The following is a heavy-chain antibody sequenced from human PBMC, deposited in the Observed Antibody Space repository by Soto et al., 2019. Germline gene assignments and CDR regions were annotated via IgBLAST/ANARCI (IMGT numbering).Heavy chain of an antibody. J-gene: IGHJ4*02. CDR3: TRDRSRTGLFDQ. CDR1: RETFSTYM. Sequence: QVQLAQSGPEVKKPGSSVRVSCQTSRETFSTYMISWVRQVPGHGLEWVGAIMPVFGTTNYAQTFHDRVAITSDASTNTALLELNDLRSDDTAVYYCTRDRSRTGLFDQWGQGSLVIVS. CDR2: IMPVFGTT. D-gene: IGHD3-16*01. V-gene: IGHV1-69*01.